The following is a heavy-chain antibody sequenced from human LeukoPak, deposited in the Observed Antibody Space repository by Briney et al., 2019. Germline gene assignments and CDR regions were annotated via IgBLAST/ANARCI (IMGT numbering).Heavy chain of an antibody. CDR2: ISSSGSTI. CDR3: ARDRSPGNFDY. D-gene: IGHD3-10*01. CDR1: GFTFSSYE. V-gene: IGHV3-48*03. Sequence: GGSLRLSCAASGFTFSSYEMNWVRQAPGKGLEWVSYISSSGSTIYYADSVKGRFTISRGNAKNSLYLQMNSLRAEDTAVYYCARDRSPGNFDYWGQGTLVTVSS. J-gene: IGHJ4*02.